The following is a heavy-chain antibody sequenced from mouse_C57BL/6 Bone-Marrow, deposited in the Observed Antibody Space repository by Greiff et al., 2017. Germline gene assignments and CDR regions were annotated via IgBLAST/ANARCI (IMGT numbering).Heavy chain of an antibody. CDR2: IHPNSGST. J-gene: IGHJ3*01. CDR1: GYTFTSYW. Sequence: VQLQQPGAELVKPGASVKLSCKASGYTFTSYWMHWVKQRPGQGLEWIGMIHPNSGSTNYNEKFKSKATLTVDKSSSTAYMQLSSLTSEDSAVYYSARGDYYGSPWFAYWGQGTLVTVSA. D-gene: IGHD1-1*01. CDR3: ARGDYYGSPWFAY. V-gene: IGHV1-64*01.